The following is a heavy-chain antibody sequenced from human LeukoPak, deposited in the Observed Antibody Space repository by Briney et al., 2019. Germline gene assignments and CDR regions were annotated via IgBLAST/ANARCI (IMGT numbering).Heavy chain of an antibody. V-gene: IGHV3-23*01. D-gene: IGHD4-17*01. J-gene: IGHJ3*02. CDR1: EFTFSSYG. CDR2: ISGSGGST. Sequence: GGCLRLSCAASEFTFSSYGMSWVRQAPGKGLEWVSSISGSGGSTQYADSVQGRFAISRDNSKNTLYLQMNSLRVEDTAVYFCARDPNGDHIGTFDMWGRGTTVSVSS. CDR3: ARDPNGDHIGTFDM.